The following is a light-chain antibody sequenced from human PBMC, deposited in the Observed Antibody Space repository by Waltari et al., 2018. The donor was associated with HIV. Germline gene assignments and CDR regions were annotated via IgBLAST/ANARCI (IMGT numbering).Light chain of an antibody. CDR3: SSYAGSNNFV. J-gene: IGLJ1*01. CDR2: EVT. V-gene: IGLV2-8*01. Sequence: QSALTQPPSASGSPGQSVTISCTGPSSDVGGYTYVSWYQQHPGKAPNLMIYEVTKRPSGVPDRFSGSKSGNTASLTVSGLQAEDEADYYCSSYAGSNNFVFGTGTKVTVL. CDR1: SSDVGGYTY.